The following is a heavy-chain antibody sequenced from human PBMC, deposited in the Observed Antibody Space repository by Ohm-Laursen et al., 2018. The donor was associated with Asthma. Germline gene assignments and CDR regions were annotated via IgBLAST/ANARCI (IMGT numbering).Heavy chain of an antibody. CDR1: GFTFDDYA. J-gene: IGHJ6*02. Sequence: SLRLSCAAPGFTFDDYAMHWARQAPGKGLEWVSGISWNSGSIGYADSVKGRFTISRDNAKNSLYLQMNSLRAEDTALYYCAKSIAARPDYGMDVWGQGTTVTVSS. D-gene: IGHD6-6*01. CDR3: AKSIAARPDYGMDV. V-gene: IGHV3-9*01. CDR2: ISWNSGSI.